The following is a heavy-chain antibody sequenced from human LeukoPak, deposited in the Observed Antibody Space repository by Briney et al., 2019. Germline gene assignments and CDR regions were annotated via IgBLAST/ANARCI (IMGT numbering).Heavy chain of an antibody. J-gene: IGHJ4*02. CDR2: IIPIFGTA. CDR1: GGTFSSYA. Sequence: SVKVSCKASGGTFSSYAISWVRQAPGQGLEWMGGIIPIFGTANYAQKFQGRVTITADESTSTAYMELSSLRSEDTAVYYCARGYCSGGSCYEGPQYFDYWGQGTLVTVSS. D-gene: IGHD2-15*01. CDR3: ARGYCSGGSCYEGPQYFDY. V-gene: IGHV1-69*13.